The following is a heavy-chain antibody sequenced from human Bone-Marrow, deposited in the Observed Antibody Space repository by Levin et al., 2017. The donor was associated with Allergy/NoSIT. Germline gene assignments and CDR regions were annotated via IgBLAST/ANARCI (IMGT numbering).Heavy chain of an antibody. CDR2: ISSDGTII. J-gene: IGHJ6*02. V-gene: IGHV3-48*01. CDR1: GFTFSTYS. Sequence: GGSLRLSCAASGFTFSTYSMNWVRQAPGKGLEWLSYISSDGTIIYYADSVRGRFTISRDNAKNSLYLQMNSLRVEDTAVFYCARGTVDTDVVYYYGLDFWGQGTTVTVSS. D-gene: IGHD5-18*01. CDR3: ARGTVDTDVVYYYGLDF.